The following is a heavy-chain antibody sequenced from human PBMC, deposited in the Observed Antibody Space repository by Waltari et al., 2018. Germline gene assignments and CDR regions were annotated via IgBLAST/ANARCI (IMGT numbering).Heavy chain of an antibody. J-gene: IGHJ4*02. CDR3: ARGIADD. CDR1: GFTFSSYG. CDR2: IWYDGTNK. V-gene: IGHV3-33*01. D-gene: IGHD6-13*01. Sequence: QVQLVASGGGVVQPGRSLRLSCTASGFTFSSYGMLWVRQAPGKGLEGVARIWYDGTNKNYADSVRGRFTISRDNSKNTLYLQINSLRVEDTAVYYCARGIADDWGQGTLVTVSS.